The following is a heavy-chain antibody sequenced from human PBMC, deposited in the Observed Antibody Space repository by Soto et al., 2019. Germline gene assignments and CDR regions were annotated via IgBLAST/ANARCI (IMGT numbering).Heavy chain of an antibody. CDR1: GFTFSSYA. Sequence: EVQLLESGGGLVQPGGSLRLSCAASGFTFSSYAMSWVRQAPGKGLEWVSAISGSGGSTYYADSVKGRFTISRDNSKNTWYRQRNSLRAEDRAVYYCEKCRLLCGVAYWGQGTLVTVSS. V-gene: IGHV3-23*01. D-gene: IGHD2-2*01. CDR3: EKCRLLCGVAY. CDR2: ISGSGGST. J-gene: IGHJ4*02.